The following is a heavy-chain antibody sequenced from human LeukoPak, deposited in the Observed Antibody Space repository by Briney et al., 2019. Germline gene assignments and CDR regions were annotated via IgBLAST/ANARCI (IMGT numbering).Heavy chain of an antibody. CDR3: ARVRCSSTSCPDAFDI. J-gene: IGHJ3*02. Sequence: PSETLSLTCTVSGGSISSGGYYWSWIRQPPGKGLEWIGYIYHSGSTYYNPSLKSRVTISVDRSKNQFSLKLSSVTAADTAVYYCARVRCSSTSCPDAFDIWGQGTMVTVSS. V-gene: IGHV4-30-2*01. D-gene: IGHD2-2*01. CDR1: GGSISSGGYY. CDR2: IYHSGST.